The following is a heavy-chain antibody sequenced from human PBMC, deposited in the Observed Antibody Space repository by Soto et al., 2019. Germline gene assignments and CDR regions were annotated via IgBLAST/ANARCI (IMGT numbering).Heavy chain of an antibody. Sequence: QVQLQQWGAGLLKPSETLSLTCAVYGGSFSGYYWSWIRQPPGKGLEWIGEINHSGSTNYNPSLKSRVTISVDTSKNQFSLKLSSVTAADTAVYYCARVSSSGYHCDYWGQGTLVTVSS. CDR1: GGSFSGYY. V-gene: IGHV4-34*01. D-gene: IGHD3-22*01. CDR3: ARVSSSGYHCDY. CDR2: INHSGST. J-gene: IGHJ4*02.